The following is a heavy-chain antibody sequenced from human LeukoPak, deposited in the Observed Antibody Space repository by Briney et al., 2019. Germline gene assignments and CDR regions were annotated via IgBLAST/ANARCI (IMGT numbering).Heavy chain of an antibody. CDR3: ARESPEAIPIGGD. J-gene: IGHJ4*02. CDR1: GYTFTSYY. V-gene: IGHV7-4-1*02. D-gene: IGHD1-26*01. Sequence: ASVKVSCKASGYTFTSYYMHWVRQAPGQGLEWMGWINTNTGNPTYAQGFTGRFVFSLDTSVSTAYLQISSLKAEDTAVYYCARESPEAIPIGGDWGQGTLVTVSS. CDR2: INTNTGNP.